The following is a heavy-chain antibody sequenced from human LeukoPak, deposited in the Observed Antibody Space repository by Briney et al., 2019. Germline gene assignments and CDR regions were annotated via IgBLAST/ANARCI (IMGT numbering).Heavy chain of an antibody. J-gene: IGHJ5*01. CDR3: ARVAVSGPTGWFDS. D-gene: IGHD2-8*02. CDR1: GFTFSNYA. Sequence: GGSLRLSCAASGFTFSNYAMSWVRQAPGKGLEWVSSIRGSGVGTYYADSVKGRFTISRDNVDNVVYLEMNSLGAEDTATYYCARVAVSGPTGWFDSWGQGTLVIVSS. V-gene: IGHV3-23*01. CDR2: IRGSGVGT.